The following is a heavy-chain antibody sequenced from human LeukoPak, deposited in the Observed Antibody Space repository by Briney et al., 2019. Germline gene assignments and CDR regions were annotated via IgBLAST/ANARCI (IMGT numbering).Heavy chain of an antibody. J-gene: IGHJ4*02. CDR1: GFTFSSYG. CDR2: IWYGGSNK. V-gene: IGHV3-33*01. Sequence: GGSLRLSCAASGFTFSSYGMHWVRQAPGKGLEWVAVIWYGGSNKYYADSVKGRFTISRDNSKNTLYLQMNSLRAEDTAVYYCARDGAVGSSGPGDYWGQGTLVTVSS. D-gene: IGHD3-3*01. CDR3: ARDGAVGSSGPGDY.